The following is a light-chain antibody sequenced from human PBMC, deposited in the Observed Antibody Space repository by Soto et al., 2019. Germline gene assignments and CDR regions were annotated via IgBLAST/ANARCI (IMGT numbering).Light chain of an antibody. CDR3: SSYTSSSTLEGYV. V-gene: IGLV2-14*03. J-gene: IGLJ1*01. CDR1: SSDVGGNKY. CDR2: DVS. Sequence: QSVLTQPASVSGSPGQSITISCTGTSSDVGGNKYVSWYQHYPGKAPKLMICDVSNRPSGVSNRFSGSKSGNTASLTISGLQAEDEADYYCSSYTSSSTLEGYVFGTGTKVTVL.